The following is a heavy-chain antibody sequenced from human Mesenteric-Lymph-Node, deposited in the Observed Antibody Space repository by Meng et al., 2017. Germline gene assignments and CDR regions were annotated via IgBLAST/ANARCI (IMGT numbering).Heavy chain of an antibody. CDR3: ARRRGGSGRDC. J-gene: IGHJ4*02. CDR2: IYHSGST. V-gene: IGHV4-39*01. Sequence: QVPRCDSAPVLLKPPETLSLPCTVSGGSFSSNVSYWDWVRQPPGKGLEWFGAIYHSGSTSYNPSLQSRVTMFVDTSKNQFSLMLTSVTATDTAVYYCARRRGGSGRDCWGQGTLVTVSS. D-gene: IGHD3-10*01. CDR1: GGSFSSNVSY.